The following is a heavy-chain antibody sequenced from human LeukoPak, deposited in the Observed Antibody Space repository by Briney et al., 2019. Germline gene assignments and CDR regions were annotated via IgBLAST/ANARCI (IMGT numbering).Heavy chain of an antibody. Sequence: GGSLRLSCAASGFTFSSYAMSWVRQAPGKGLEWVSVISGSGDSTYYADSVKGRFTISRDNSKNTLCLQMNNLRAEDTAVYYCAKGPPGDYSDLSRPAGWRYFDYWGQGTLVTVSS. CDR3: AKGPPGDYSDLSRPAGWRYFDY. D-gene: IGHD4-17*01. J-gene: IGHJ4*02. CDR1: GFTFSSYA. V-gene: IGHV3-23*01. CDR2: ISGSGDST.